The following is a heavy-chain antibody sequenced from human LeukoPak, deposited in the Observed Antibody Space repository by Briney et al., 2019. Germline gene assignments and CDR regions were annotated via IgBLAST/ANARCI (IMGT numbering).Heavy chain of an antibody. CDR2: INPNSGGT. CDR3: ASCMITFGGVIVTYGMDV. V-gene: IGHV1-2*02. D-gene: IGHD3-16*02. J-gene: IGHJ6*02. CDR1: GYTFTGCY. Sequence: ASVKVSCKASGYTFTGCYMHWVRQAPGQGLEWMGWINPNSGGTNYAQKFQGRVTMTRDTSISTAYMELSRLRSDDTAVYYCASCMITFGGVIVTYGMDVWGQGTTVTVSS.